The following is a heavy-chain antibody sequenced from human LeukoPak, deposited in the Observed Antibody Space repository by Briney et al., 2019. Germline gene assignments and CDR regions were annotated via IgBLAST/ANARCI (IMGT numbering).Heavy chain of an antibody. V-gene: IGHV3-23*01. CDR3: AKGGYSGYDYLLDY. Sequence: GGSLRLSCAASGFTFSSYAMTWVRQAPGKGPEWVSIISGRSDSSLYADSVRGRFTISRDNSKNTLYLQMNSLRAEDTAVYYCAKGGYSGYDYLLDYWGQGTLVTVSS. J-gene: IGHJ4*02. D-gene: IGHD5-12*01. CDR2: ISGRSDSS. CDR1: GFTFSSYA.